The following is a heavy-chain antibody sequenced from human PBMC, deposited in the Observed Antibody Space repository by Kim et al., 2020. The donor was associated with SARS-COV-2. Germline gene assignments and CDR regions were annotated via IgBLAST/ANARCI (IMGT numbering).Heavy chain of an antibody. J-gene: IGHJ4*02. V-gene: IGHV4-34*01. D-gene: IGHD2-15*01. CDR3: ARGYCSGGSCYPLIDY. Sequence: SLKSRVTISVDTSKNQFSLKLCSVTAADTAVYYCARGYCSGGSCYPLIDYWGQGTLVTVSS.